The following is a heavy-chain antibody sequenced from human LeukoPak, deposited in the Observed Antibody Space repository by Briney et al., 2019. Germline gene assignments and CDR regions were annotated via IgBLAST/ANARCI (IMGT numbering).Heavy chain of an antibody. CDR1: GFTFSSYA. CDR3: AKRTPRIAVAGTFFDY. Sequence: PGGSLRLSCAASGFTFSSYAMSWVRQAPGKGLEWVSAISGSGGSTYYADSVKGRFTISRDNSKNTLYLQMNSLRAEDTAVYCCAKRTPRIAVAGTFFDYWGQGTLVTVSS. J-gene: IGHJ4*02. D-gene: IGHD6-19*01. CDR2: ISGSGGST. V-gene: IGHV3-23*01.